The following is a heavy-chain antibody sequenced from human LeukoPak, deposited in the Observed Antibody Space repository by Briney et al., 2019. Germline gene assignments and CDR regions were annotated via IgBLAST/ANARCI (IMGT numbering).Heavy chain of an antibody. CDR2: IYSSGST. CDR1: GGSINSYY. Sequence: PSETLSLTCTVSGGSINSYYWSWIRQAAGKGLEWIGRIYSSGSTNYNPSLKSRVTMSVDTSKNQFSLKLNSVTAADTAVYYCARGSSSWYSIDYWGQGTLVTVSS. V-gene: IGHV4-4*07. CDR3: ARGSSSWYSIDY. J-gene: IGHJ4*02. D-gene: IGHD6-13*01.